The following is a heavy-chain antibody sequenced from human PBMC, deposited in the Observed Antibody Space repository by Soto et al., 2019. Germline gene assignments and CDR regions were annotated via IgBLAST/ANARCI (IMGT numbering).Heavy chain of an antibody. Sequence: SVKVSCKASGFTFSSSAVQCVRQARGQRLEWIGWIVVGSGHTNYAQKFQERVTITRDMSTSTAYMDLSSLRSEDTAVYYCAADGYSYDGSYAFDIWGQGTTVTVSS. CDR1: GFTFSSSA. V-gene: IGHV1-58*01. D-gene: IGHD3-22*01. J-gene: IGHJ3*02. CDR3: AADGYSYDGSYAFDI. CDR2: IVVGSGHT.